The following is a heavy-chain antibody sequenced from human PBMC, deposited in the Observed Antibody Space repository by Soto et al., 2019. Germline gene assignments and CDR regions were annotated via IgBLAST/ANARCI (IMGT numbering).Heavy chain of an antibody. CDR1: GGSISNYY. Sequence: QVQLQESGPGLVKPSETLSLGCTVSGGSISNYYWNWIRQPPGKPLEWIGYIFYTGSTNYNPSLKSRVAISIDTSNNQFSLKLSSVTAADTAVYYCAKGGTYSSLLIRDRFDPWGQGALVTVSS. J-gene: IGHJ5*02. CDR2: IFYTGST. V-gene: IGHV4-59*01. D-gene: IGHD6-6*01. CDR3: AKGGTYSSLLIRDRFDP.